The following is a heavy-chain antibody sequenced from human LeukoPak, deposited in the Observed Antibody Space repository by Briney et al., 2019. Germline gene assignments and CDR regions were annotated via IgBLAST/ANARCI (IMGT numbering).Heavy chain of an antibody. Sequence: SETLSLTCTVSSGSINSYYWTWIRQPAGKGLEWLGRVYTSGSPNYNPSLKGRVTMSLDTSKNQFSLKPRSVTAADTAVYYCATRPKFMSTYFDLWGRGTLVTVSS. CDR1: SGSINSYY. D-gene: IGHD5/OR15-5a*01. CDR3: ATRPKFMSTYFDL. CDR2: VYTSGSP. V-gene: IGHV4-4*07. J-gene: IGHJ2*01.